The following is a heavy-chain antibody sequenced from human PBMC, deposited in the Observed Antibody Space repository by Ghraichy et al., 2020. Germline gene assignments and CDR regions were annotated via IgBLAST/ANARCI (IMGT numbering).Heavy chain of an antibody. J-gene: IGHJ4*02. V-gene: IGHV3-15*07. Sequence: GGSLRLSCACSGFTFSNAWMNWVRQAPGKGLEWVGRIKSKPNGGTLDYAAPVKGRFSISRDDSKNTVYLQMNSLKTEDTGVYYCATGGYYFDYWGQGTLVTVSP. CDR3: ATGGYYFDY. D-gene: IGHD6-25*01. CDR2: IKSKPNGGTL. CDR1: GFTFSNAW.